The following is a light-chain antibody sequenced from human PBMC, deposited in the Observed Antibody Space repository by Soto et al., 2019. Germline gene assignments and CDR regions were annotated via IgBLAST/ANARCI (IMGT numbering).Light chain of an antibody. V-gene: IGLV2-14*01. Sequence: SLLTQLASVSVSPGQSFTFSCTGTSSDVCGYNYVSWYQQHPVKAPKLMIYDVTNRPAGVSDRFSGSKSGYTASQTISGLQAEDEADYYWSSYTSSSTPYVFGTGIKSPS. CDR2: DVT. CDR3: SSYTSSSTPYV. J-gene: IGLJ1*01. CDR1: SSDVCGYNY.